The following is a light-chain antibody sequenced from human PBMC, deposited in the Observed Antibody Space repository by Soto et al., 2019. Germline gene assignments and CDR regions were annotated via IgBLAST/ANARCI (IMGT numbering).Light chain of an antibody. J-gene: IGKJ2*01. V-gene: IGKV3-20*01. CDR2: GSS. CDR3: QQYGSSPPYT. Sequence: EVVLTQSPGTLSLSPGERATLSCRASQSVSNNYFAWYQQKPGQAPRLLIFGSSDRATGIPDRFSGSGSGIDLTLTISRLEPEDFAVYYCQQYGSSPPYTFGQGTKLEIK. CDR1: QSVSNNY.